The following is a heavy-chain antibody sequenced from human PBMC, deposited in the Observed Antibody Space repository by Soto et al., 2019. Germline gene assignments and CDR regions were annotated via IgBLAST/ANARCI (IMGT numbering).Heavy chain of an antibody. Sequence: RGESLKISCKGSGYSFANYWIGWVRQMPGKGLEWMGIIYPVNSETKYSPSFQGQVSISGDKSIRTAYLQRTSLKASDTAMYYCARHGGGPFDYWGQGTLVTVSS. CDR2: IYPVNSET. CDR3: ARHGGGPFDY. V-gene: IGHV5-51*01. D-gene: IGHD3-16*01. J-gene: IGHJ4*02. CDR1: GYSFANYW.